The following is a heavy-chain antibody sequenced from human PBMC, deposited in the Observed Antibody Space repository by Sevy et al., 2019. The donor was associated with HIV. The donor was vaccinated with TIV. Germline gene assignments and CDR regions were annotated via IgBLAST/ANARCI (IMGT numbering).Heavy chain of an antibody. CDR2: ISFSSNYI. D-gene: IGHD6-13*01. CDR3: ARGHSSSWPYFDY. Sequence: GGSLRLSCAASGFTFSTYTMNLVRQAPGKALQWVSSISFSSNYIFFADSMKGRFTISRDNAKNSLYLQMNSLRAEDTAVYYCARGHSSSWPYFDYWGQGTLVTVSS. V-gene: IGHV3-21*01. CDR1: GFTFSTYT. J-gene: IGHJ4*02.